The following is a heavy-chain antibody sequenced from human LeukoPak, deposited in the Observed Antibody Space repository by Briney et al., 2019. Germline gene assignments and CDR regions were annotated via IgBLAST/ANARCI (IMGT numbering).Heavy chain of an antibody. V-gene: IGHV4-34*01. CDR1: GGSFSGYY. CDR2: INHSGGT. D-gene: IGHD2-15*01. Sequence: SETLSLTCAVYGGSFSGYYWSGIRQPPGKGLEWIGEINHSGGTNYNPSLKSRVTISVDTSKNQFSLKLSSVTAADTAVYYCARGVDIVVVVAAIPRRFDPWGQGTLVTVSS. CDR3: ARGVDIVVVVAAIPRRFDP. J-gene: IGHJ5*02.